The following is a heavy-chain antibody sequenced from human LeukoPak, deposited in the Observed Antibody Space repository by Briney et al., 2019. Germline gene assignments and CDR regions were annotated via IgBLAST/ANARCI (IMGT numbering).Heavy chain of an antibody. V-gene: IGHV3-23*01. J-gene: IGHJ4*02. D-gene: IGHD5-12*01. CDR1: GSTFSSYA. CDR3: AAYSDYGSYFDY. CDR2: ISGSGGST. Sequence: PGGSLRLSCAASGSTFSSYAMSWVRQAPGKGLEWVSAISGSGGSTYYADSVKGRFTISRDNSKNTLYLQMNSLRAEDTAVYYCAAYSDYGSYFDYWGQGTLVTVSS.